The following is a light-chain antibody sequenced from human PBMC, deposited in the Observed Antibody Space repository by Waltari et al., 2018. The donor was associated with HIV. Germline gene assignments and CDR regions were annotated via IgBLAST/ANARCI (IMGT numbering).Light chain of an antibody. CDR1: QGVNIN. CDR3: QQYNNWPYT. J-gene: IGKJ2*01. CDR2: TAS. V-gene: IGKV3-15*01. Sequence: EILMTQSPTTLSISPGETAHLSCRASQGVNINLAWYQQKPGQAPRLLIYTASTRATGIPARFSGSGSGTEFTLTITSLQSEDFTIYYCQQYNNWPYTFGQGTKLEI.